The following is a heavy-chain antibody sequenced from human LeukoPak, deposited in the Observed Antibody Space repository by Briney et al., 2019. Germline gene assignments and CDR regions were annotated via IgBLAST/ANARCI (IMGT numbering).Heavy chain of an antibody. V-gene: IGHV4-4*07. CDR2: IYTSGST. J-gene: IGHJ4*02. D-gene: IGHD2-15*01. Sequence: SETLSLTCTVSGGSISSYYWSWIRQPAGKGLEWIGRIYTSGSTNYNPSLKSRVTMSVDTSKNQFSLKLTSVTAADTAVYYCARRYCYGGSYYPEGNWGQGTLVTVSS. CDR1: GGSISSYY. CDR3: ARRYCYGGSYYPEGN.